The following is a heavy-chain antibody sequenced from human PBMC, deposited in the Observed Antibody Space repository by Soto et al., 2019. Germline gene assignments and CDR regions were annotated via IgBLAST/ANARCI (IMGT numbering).Heavy chain of an antibody. Sequence: LGESLVISCKGSGYSFTSYWIGWVRQMPGKGLEWMGIIYPGDSDTRYSPSFQGQVTISADKSISTAYLQWSSLKASDTAMYYCARLIVDTSGPTPFDYWGQGTLVTVSS. V-gene: IGHV5-51*01. CDR1: GYSFTSYW. J-gene: IGHJ4*02. D-gene: IGHD1-7*01. CDR3: ARLIVDTSGPTPFDY. CDR2: IYPGDSDT.